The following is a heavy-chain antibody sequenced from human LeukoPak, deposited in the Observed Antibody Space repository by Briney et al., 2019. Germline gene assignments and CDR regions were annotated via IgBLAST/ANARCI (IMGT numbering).Heavy chain of an antibody. Sequence: ASVKVSCKASRGSFNNYAISWVRQAPGQGLKWMGGIIPISDATYYAQKFQGRVTITADESTTTAYMELSSLRSEDTAVYYCANHYCSGGSCYNRYYYYYMDVWGKGTTVTVSS. CDR3: ANHYCSGGSCYNRYYYYYMDV. J-gene: IGHJ6*03. D-gene: IGHD2-15*01. CDR2: IIPISDAT. CDR1: RGSFNNYA. V-gene: IGHV1-69*13.